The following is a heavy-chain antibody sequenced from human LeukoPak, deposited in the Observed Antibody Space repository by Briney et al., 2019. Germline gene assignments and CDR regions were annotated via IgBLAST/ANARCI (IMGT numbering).Heavy chain of an antibody. Sequence: GGSLRLSCAASGFTFSSYWMTWVRQAPGKGLEWVANIKQDGSEKYYVDSVKGRFTISRDNAKNSLYLQMNSLRAEDMAVYYCAREEMATISDAFDIWGQGTMVTVSS. CDR2: IKQDGSEK. D-gene: IGHD5-24*01. CDR3: AREEMATISDAFDI. J-gene: IGHJ3*02. V-gene: IGHV3-7*04. CDR1: GFTFSSYW.